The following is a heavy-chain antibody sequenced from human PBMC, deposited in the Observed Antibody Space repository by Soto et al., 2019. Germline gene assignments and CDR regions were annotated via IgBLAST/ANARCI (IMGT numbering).Heavy chain of an antibody. D-gene: IGHD3-10*01. CDR1: GGTFSSYA. CDR3: ARGGFGVFHSDY. Sequence: ASVKVSCKACGGTFSSYAISWVRQAPGQGLEWMGGIIPIFGTANYAQKFQGRVTITADESTSTAYMELSSLRSEDTAVYYCARGGFGVFHSDYWGQGTLVTVSS. CDR2: IIPIFGTA. J-gene: IGHJ4*02. V-gene: IGHV1-69*13.